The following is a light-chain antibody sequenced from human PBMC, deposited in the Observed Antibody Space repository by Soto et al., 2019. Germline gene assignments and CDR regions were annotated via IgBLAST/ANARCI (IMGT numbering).Light chain of an antibody. V-gene: IGKV3-20*01. J-gene: IGKJ1*01. CDR2: GAS. CDR1: KSVSSSY. CDR3: QQYGSSLTWT. Sequence: EIVLTQSPGTLSLSPGERATLSCRASKSVSSSYLAWYQQKPGQAPRLLIYGASSRATVIPDRFSGSGSGTDFTLTISRLEPEDFAVYYCQQYGSSLTWTFGQGTKVEIK.